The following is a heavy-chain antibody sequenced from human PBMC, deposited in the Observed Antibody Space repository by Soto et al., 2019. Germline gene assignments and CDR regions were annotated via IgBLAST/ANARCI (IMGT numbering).Heavy chain of an antibody. CDR3: AKDGGRGRYSAETFQH. D-gene: IGHD1-26*01. CDR1: GFTFRSYG. CDR2: ISFDGSNQ. V-gene: IGHV3-30*18. Sequence: PGGSLRLSCAASGFTFRSYGMHWVRQAPGKGLEWVAIISFDGSNQYYQDSMKGRFTISRDNSKNTLYLQMDSLRVEDTAVYYCAKDGGRGRYSAETFQHWGQGTLVTVSS. J-gene: IGHJ1*01.